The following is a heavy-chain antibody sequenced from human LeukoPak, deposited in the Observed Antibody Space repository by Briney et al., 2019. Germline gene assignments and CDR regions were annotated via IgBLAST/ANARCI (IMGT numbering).Heavy chain of an antibody. Sequence: GGSLRLSCAASGFTFSTYWMTWVRQAPGKGLEWVAVVSYDGGQKYYADSVKGRFTISRETSRDTVSLEMNSLRVEDTAVYYCARDRINMMVLGHDSGLDCWGQGTLVTVSP. CDR1: GFTFSTYW. V-gene: IGHV3-30*03. D-gene: IGHD3-22*01. J-gene: IGHJ4*02. CDR2: VSYDGGQK. CDR3: ARDRINMMVLGHDSGLDC.